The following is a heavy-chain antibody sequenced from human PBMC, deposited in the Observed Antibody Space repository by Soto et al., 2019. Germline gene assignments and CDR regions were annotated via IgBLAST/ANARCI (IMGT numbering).Heavy chain of an antibody. CDR1: GFSFSISP. V-gene: IGHV3-30-3*01. CDR3: ARDPKTSGGQHWAFNYFDS. CDR2: ISYDGTNK. D-gene: IGHD7-27*01. Sequence: GGSLSLSCAASGFSFSISPMHWVRQAPGKGPEWVALISYDGTNKFYADSVKGRFTISRDNSKSTLYLQVDSLRPEDAAVYYCARDPKTSGGQHWAFNYFDSWGQGTLVTVSS. J-gene: IGHJ4*02.